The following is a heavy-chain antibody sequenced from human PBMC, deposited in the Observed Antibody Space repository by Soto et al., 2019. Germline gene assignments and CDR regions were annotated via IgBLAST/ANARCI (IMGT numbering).Heavy chain of an antibody. CDR3: ARSAPDGDYLSLFDY. Sequence: QVQLQESGPGLVKPSGTLSLTCAVSSGSISSSNWWSWVRQPPGKGLEWIGEIYHSGSTNYNPSLKSRVTISVDKSKNQFSLKLSSVNAADTAVYYCARSAPDGDYLSLFDYWGQGTLVTVSS. V-gene: IGHV4-4*02. D-gene: IGHD4-17*01. CDR2: IYHSGST. J-gene: IGHJ4*02. CDR1: SGSISSSNW.